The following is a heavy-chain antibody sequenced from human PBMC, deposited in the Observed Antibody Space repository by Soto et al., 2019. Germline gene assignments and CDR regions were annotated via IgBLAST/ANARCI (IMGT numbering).Heavy chain of an antibody. CDR1: GFTFSNAW. V-gene: IGHV3-15*01. CDR3: TTASVLLWFGEFLAAYMDV. Sequence: EVQLVESGGGLVKPGGSLRLSCAASGFTFSNAWMSWVRQAPGKGLEWVGRIKSKTDGGTTDYAAPVKGRFTISRDDSKNPLYLQMNSLKTEDTAVYYCTTASVLLWFGEFLAAYMDVWGKGTTVTVSS. J-gene: IGHJ6*03. D-gene: IGHD3-10*01. CDR2: IKSKTDGGTT.